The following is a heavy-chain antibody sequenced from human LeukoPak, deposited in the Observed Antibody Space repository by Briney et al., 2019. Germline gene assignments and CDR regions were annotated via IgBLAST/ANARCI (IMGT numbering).Heavy chain of an antibody. V-gene: IGHV1-2*02. D-gene: IGHD6-19*01. J-gene: IGHJ4*02. CDR1: GYTFTGYY. CDR2: INPNSGGT. CDR3: ARLPIAVAVSGGY. Sequence: ASVKVSCKASGYTFTGYYMHWVRQAPGQGLEWMGWINPNSGGTNYAQKFQGRVTMTRDTSISTAYMELSRLRSDDTAVYYCARLPIAVAVSGGYWGQGTLVTVSS.